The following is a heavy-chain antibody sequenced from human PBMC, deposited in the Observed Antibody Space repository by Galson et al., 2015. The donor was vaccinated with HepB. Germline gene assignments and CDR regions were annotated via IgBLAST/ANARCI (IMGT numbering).Heavy chain of an antibody. CDR2: ITNTGSTT. Sequence: SLRLSCAGSEFIFSNYAMSWVRQAPGKGLEWVSHITNTGSTTFYADSVKGRFTISKDNSKNTLYLQMSSLRAEDTAIYYCARRKMGLIRYFDYRGQGPLVTVSS. D-gene: IGHD1-14*01. CDR1: EFIFSNYA. J-gene: IGHJ4*02. CDR3: ARRKMGLIRYFDY. V-gene: IGHV3-23*01.